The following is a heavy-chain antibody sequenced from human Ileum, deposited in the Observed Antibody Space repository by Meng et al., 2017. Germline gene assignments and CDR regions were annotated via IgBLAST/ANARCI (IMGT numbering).Heavy chain of an antibody. D-gene: IGHD3-16*01. Sequence: VQLVGSGGALFQPGGSLGLPWAASGFTFSKYWMHGVRQTPGKGLVWVSRINEDGRVTNYADSVEGRFTVSRDNAKNTLYLQMNSLRVEDTGIYYCARINYVEDSWGQGTLVTVSS. CDR1: GFTFSKYW. J-gene: IGHJ4*02. CDR3: ARINYVEDS. CDR2: INEDGRVT. V-gene: IGHV3-74*01.